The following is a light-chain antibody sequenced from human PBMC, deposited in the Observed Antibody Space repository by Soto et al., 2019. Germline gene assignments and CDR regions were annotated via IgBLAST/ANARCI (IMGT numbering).Light chain of an antibody. CDR3: LHTHSAPAT. J-gene: IGKJ1*01. CDR2: AAS. Sequence: GDRVTITCRASQSIDNCLSWYQQKPGKAPKLLIYAASTLQNGVPSRFSRSGSGTDFTLTISSLQRGDLATYYCLHTHSAPATFGQGTTVEIK. CDR1: QSIDNC. V-gene: IGKV1-39*01.